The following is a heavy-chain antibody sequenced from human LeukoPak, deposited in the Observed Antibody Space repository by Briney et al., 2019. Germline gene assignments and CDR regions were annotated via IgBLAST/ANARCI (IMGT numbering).Heavy chain of an antibody. Sequence: SETLSLTRAVYGGSFSGYYWTWIRQTPEKGLEWIGEMNPSGSTNYNPSLKSRVTISVDTSKNQFSLELSSVTAADTAVYYCARGRQDVTMIVVVMTAVSYYLDVWGKGTTVTVS. J-gene: IGHJ6*03. CDR2: MNPSGST. CDR3: ARGRQDVTMIVVVMTAVSYYLDV. CDR1: GGSFSGYY. D-gene: IGHD3-22*01. V-gene: IGHV4-34*01.